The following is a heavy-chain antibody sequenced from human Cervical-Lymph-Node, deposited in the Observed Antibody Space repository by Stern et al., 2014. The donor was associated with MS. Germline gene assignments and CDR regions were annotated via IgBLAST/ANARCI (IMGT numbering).Heavy chain of an antibody. CDR1: GYSFTANW. V-gene: IGHV5-51*01. J-gene: IGHJ4*02. CDR2: IYPGDSDA. Sequence: EVQLVESGAEVKKPGESLKISCKGSGYSFTANWIAWVRQMPGKGLEWMGVIYPGDSDARYSPSFQVQVTISADKSTSTAYLQWSSLKASDAAMYYCARDYGDYAFDYWGQGTLVTVSS. D-gene: IGHD4-17*01. CDR3: ARDYGDYAFDY.